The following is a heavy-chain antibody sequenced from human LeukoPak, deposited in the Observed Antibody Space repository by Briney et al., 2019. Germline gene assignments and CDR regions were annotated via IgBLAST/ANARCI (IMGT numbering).Heavy chain of an antibody. J-gene: IGHJ4*02. CDR1: GGSFSGYY. Sequence: SETLSLTCAVYGGSFSGYYWSWIRQPPGKGLEWIGEINHSGSTSYNPSLKSRVTISVDTSKNQFSLKLSSVTAADTAVYYCARGMTNLDYWGQGTLVTVSS. V-gene: IGHV4-34*01. CDR3: ARGMTNLDY. D-gene: IGHD4-11*01. CDR2: INHSGST.